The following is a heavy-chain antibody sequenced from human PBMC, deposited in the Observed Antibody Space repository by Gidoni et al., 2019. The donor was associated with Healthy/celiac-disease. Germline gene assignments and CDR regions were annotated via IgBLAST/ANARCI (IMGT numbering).Heavy chain of an antibody. J-gene: IGHJ6*02. CDR3: ARSEDYDFWSGYYYYGMDV. CDR1: GDSVSSNSAA. Sequence: QVQLQQSGPGLVKHSQTLSLTCAISGDSVSSNSAAWNWIRQSPSRGLEWLGRTYYRSKWYNDYAVSVKSRITINPDTSKNQFSLQLNSVTPEDTAVYYCARSEDYDFWSGYYYYGMDVWGQGTTVTVSS. D-gene: IGHD3-3*01. V-gene: IGHV6-1*01. CDR2: TYYRSKWYN.